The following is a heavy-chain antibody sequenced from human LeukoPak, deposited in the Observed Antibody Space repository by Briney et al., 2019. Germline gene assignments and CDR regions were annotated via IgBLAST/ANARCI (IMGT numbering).Heavy chain of an antibody. D-gene: IGHD1-1*01. J-gene: IGHJ4*02. CDR1: GGSISSYY. CDR2: IYYSGST. V-gene: IGHV4-59*01. CDR3: ARGNDRDFDY. Sequence: SETLSLTCTVSGGSISSYYWSWIRQPPGEGLEWIGYIYYSGSTNYNPSLKSRVTISVDTSKNQFSLKLSSVTAADTAVYYCARGNDRDFDYWGQGTLVTVSS.